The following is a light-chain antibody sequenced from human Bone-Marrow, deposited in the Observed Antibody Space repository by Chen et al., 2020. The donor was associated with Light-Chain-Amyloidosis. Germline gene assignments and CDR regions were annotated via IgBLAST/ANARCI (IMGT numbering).Light chain of an antibody. CDR1: SSDVGGDNH. Sequence: QSALTQPASVSGSPGQSITISCTGTSSDVGGDNHVSWYQQHPDNAPKLMIYEVTNRPSWVPDRFSGSKSDNTASLTISGLQTEDEADYFCSSYTITNTLVFGSGTRVTV. J-gene: IGLJ1*01. CDR2: EVT. CDR3: SSYTITNTLV. V-gene: IGLV2-14*01.